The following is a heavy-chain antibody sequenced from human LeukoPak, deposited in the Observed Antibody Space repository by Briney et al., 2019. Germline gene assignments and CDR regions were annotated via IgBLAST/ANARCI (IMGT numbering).Heavy chain of an antibody. CDR3: ARVGSSWYWSWFDP. CDR1: GGSFSGYY. Sequence: SETLSLTCAVYGGSFSGYYWSWIRQPPGKGLEWIGEINHSGSTNYNPSLKSRVTLSVDTSKNQFSLKLSSVTAADTAVYYCARVGSSWYWSWFDPWGQGTLVTVSS. V-gene: IGHV4-34*01. CDR2: INHSGST. D-gene: IGHD6-13*01. J-gene: IGHJ5*02.